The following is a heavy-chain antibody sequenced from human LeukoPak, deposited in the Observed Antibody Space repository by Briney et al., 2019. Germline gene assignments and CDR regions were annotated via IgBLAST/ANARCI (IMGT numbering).Heavy chain of an antibody. J-gene: IGHJ6*02. V-gene: IGHV1-8*01. CDR3: ARGYSSGWYKGNYYYGMDV. Sequence: ASVTVSCKASGYTFTSYDINWVRQAPGQGLEWMGWMNPNSDNTGYAQKFQGRVTMTRNTSISTAYMELSSLRSEDTAVYYCARGYSSGWYKGNYYYGMDVWGQGTTVTVSS. D-gene: IGHD6-19*01. CDR1: GYTFTSYD. CDR2: MNPNSDNT.